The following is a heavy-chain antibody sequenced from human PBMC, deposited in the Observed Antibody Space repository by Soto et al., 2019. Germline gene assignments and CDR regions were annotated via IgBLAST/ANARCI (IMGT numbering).Heavy chain of an antibody. CDR1: GFTFSNSA. V-gene: IGHV3-23*01. CDR2: ISASGRST. D-gene: IGHD6-19*01. CDR3: AKDWQWLDVHLES. J-gene: IGHJ4*02. Sequence: EVQLLEAGGALAQPGGSLRLSCTASGFTFSNSAMSWVRQDPGKGLEWVSIISASGRSTYHAASVKGRFTISRDNSKATVYLQMTRLRAEDTAIYYCAKDWQWLDVHLESWGQGTLVTVSA.